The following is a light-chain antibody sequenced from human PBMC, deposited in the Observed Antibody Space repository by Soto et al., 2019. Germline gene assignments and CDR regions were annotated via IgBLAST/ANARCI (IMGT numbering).Light chain of an antibody. CDR3: QQYGSSPQT. Sequence: EIVLTQSPGTLSLSPGERATLSCRASQSVSSSYLAWYQQKPGQAPRLLIYGASSRATGIPARFSGSGSGTDFTLTINRLEPEDFAVYYCQQYGSSPQTFGQGTKVEIK. J-gene: IGKJ1*01. V-gene: IGKV3-20*01. CDR1: QSVSSSY. CDR2: GAS.